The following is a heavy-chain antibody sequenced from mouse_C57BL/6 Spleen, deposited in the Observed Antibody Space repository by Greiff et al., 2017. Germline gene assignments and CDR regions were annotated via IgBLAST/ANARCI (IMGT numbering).Heavy chain of an antibody. J-gene: IGHJ2*01. CDR3: ARHEGGNYFDY. CDR2: ISGGGGNT. Sequence: DVQLVESGGGLVKPGGSLKLSCAASGFTFSSYTMSWVRQTPEKRLEWVATISGGGGNTYYPDSVKGRFTISRDNAKNTLYLQMSSLRSEDTALYYCARHEGGNYFDYWGQGTTLTVSS. CDR1: GFTFSSYT. V-gene: IGHV5-9*01.